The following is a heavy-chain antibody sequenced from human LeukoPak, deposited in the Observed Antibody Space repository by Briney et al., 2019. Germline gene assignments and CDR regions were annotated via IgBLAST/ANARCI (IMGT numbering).Heavy chain of an antibody. J-gene: IGHJ4*02. V-gene: IGHV4-59*01. CDR1: GGSFSGYY. Sequence: SETLSLTCAVYGGSFSGYYWGWIRQPPGKGLEWIGSFYHSGSSDYNPSLKSRVTMSVDTSKNHFSLKLNSMTAADTAIYYCAKGGGEHRYDPYFDYWGQGALVTVSS. CDR3: AKGGGEHRYDPYFDY. CDR2: FYHSGSS. D-gene: IGHD1-14*01.